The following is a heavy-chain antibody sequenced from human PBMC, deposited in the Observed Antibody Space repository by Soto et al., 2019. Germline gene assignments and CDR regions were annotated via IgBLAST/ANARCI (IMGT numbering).Heavy chain of an antibody. J-gene: IGHJ1*01. CDR2: MYYNGNT. CDR3: ARLQIYDIRAAPTPIFHP. D-gene: IGHD3-16*01. V-gene: IGHV4-39*01. Sequence: QLQESGPGLVKPSETLSLTCTVSGGSFTSTNYFWGWIRQPPGKGLEWIGYMYYNGNTFYSPSLKSRVTMSVDTSTRQFSLDLSSVTAADTAMYYCARLQIYDIRAAPTPIFHPWGLGAMVTVSS. CDR1: GGSFTSTNYF.